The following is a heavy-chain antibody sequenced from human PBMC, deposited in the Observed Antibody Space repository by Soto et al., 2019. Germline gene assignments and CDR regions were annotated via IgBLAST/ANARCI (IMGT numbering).Heavy chain of an antibody. D-gene: IGHD3-10*01. V-gene: IGHV4-59*01. J-gene: IGHJ4*02. CDR1: GASFTNYY. CDR3: ARALRGDY. Sequence: QVQLQESGPGLVKPSETLSLTCTVSGASFTNYYWSWIRQPPGKGLEWIGYIYYNGNTNYNPSLTSRVTMSVDTPKNQFSLNLSSVTAADTAVYYCARALRGDYWGQGTLVTVSS. CDR2: IYYNGNT.